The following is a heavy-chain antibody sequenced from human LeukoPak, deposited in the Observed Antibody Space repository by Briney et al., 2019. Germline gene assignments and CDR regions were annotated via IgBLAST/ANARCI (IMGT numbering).Heavy chain of an antibody. CDR2: VYTSGSI. CDR3: ARGHRPSGQSYGLTYYFDY. Sequence: SQTLSLTCTVSGASINSGPYYWPWIRQPAGKGLEWIGRVYTSGSINYNPSLKSRFTMSIDTSKNQFSLKLTSVTAADTAVYFCARGHRPSGQSYGLTYYFDYWGQGTLVTVSS. J-gene: IGHJ4*02. D-gene: IGHD5-18*01. CDR1: GASINSGPYY. V-gene: IGHV4-61*02.